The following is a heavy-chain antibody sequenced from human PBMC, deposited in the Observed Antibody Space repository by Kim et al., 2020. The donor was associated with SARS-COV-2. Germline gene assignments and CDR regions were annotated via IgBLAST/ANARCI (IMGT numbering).Heavy chain of an antibody. J-gene: IGHJ4*02. V-gene: IGHV3-30*18. D-gene: IGHD6-19*01. Sequence: GGSLRLSCVASGFTFNRFGFHWVRQAPGKGLEWVAGISYEGSIKHYADFSTGRLSISKDSSRNTVFLQMNSLTPEDTAVYYCAKRKEVFWLGDDFFDFWGQGTLVTVSS. CDR1: GFTFNRFG. CDR3: AKRKEVFWLGDDFFDF. CDR2: ISYEGSIK.